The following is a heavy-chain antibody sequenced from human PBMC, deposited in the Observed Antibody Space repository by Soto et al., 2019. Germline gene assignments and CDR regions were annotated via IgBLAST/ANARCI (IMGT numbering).Heavy chain of an antibody. V-gene: IGHV4-34*01. CDR1: GGSISSGY. J-gene: IGHJ3*02. CDR3: ARGGSNDWQVAFDI. CDR2: INHSGNN. D-gene: IGHD3-9*01. Sequence: SGTRSLTCSVSGGSISSGYYNWIRQSPGKGLEWIGEINHSGNNNYSPSLKSRVTMSLDTSKNQFSLKLTSVTAADTAVYYCARGGSNDWQVAFDIWGQGTMVTVSS.